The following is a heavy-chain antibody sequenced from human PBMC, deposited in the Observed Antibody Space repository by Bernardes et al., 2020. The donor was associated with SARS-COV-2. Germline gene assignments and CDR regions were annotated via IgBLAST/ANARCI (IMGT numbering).Heavy chain of an antibody. CDR3: ARDSTDDYGDYVGAFDI. CDR1: GFTFSSYW. D-gene: IGHD4-17*01. Sequence: SLRLSCAASGFTFSSYWMSWVRQAPGKGLEWVANIKQDGSEKYYVDSVKGRFTISRDNAKNSLYLQMNSLRAEDTAVYYCARDSTDDYGDYVGAFDIWGQGTMVTVSS. J-gene: IGHJ3*02. V-gene: IGHV3-7*03. CDR2: IKQDGSEK.